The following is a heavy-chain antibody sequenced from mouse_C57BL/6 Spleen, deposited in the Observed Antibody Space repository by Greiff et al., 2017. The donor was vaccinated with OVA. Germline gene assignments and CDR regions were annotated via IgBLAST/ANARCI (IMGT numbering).Heavy chain of an antibody. Sequence: EVQRVESGEGLVKPGGSLKLSCAASGFTFSSYAMSWVRQTPEKRLEWVAYISSGGDYIYYADTVKGRFTISRDNARNTLYLQMSSLKSEDTAMDYCTRGGYDGDYYAMDYWGQGTSVTVSS. CDR2: ISSGGDYI. D-gene: IGHD2-14*01. V-gene: IGHV5-9-1*02. CDR1: GFTFSSYA. CDR3: TRGGYDGDYYAMDY. J-gene: IGHJ4*01.